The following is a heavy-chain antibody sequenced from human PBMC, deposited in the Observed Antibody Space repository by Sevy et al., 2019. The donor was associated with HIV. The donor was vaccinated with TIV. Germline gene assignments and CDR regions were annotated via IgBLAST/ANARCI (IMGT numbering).Heavy chain of an antibody. CDR1: GFIFSTDW. CDR3: AKDLPQPGSYYDSSGYFDY. D-gene: IGHD3-22*01. J-gene: IGHJ4*02. V-gene: IGHV3-74*01. Sequence: GGSLRLSCVASGFIFSTDWMHWVRQAPGKGLVWVSRIDTDGSDTSYADSVKGRFTISRDNSKNTLYLQMNSLRAEDTAVYYCAKDLPQPGSYYDSSGYFDYWGQGTLVTVSS. CDR2: IDTDGSDT.